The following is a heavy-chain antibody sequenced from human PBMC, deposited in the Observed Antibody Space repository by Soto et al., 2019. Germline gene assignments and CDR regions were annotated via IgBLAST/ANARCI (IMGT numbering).Heavy chain of an antibody. Sequence: QLQLQESGSGLVRPSQTLTLTCAVSGGSISSGGYSWNWIRQPPGKGLEWIGYIYHSGSTLYNPSLTRRVXXXVXXSTTQFSLKLSSVTAADTAVYYCARDQLEGNWFDPWGQGTLVTVSS. CDR3: ARDQLEGNWFDP. V-gene: IGHV4-30-2*01. D-gene: IGHD1-1*01. CDR1: GGSISSGGYS. J-gene: IGHJ5*02. CDR2: IYHSGST.